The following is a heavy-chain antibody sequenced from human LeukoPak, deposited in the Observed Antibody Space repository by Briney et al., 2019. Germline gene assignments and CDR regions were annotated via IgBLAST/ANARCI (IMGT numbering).Heavy chain of an antibody. J-gene: IGHJ4*02. V-gene: IGHV3-23*01. CDR3: AKRGVVIRVILVGFHKEAYYFDS. Sequence: GGSLRLSCAVTRITLSNYGMSWVRQAPGKGLEWVAGLSGSGGGTNYADSVKGRFTISRDNAKNTLYLQMNRLRAEDTAVYFCAKRGVVIRVILVGFHKEAYYFDSWGQGALVTVSS. D-gene: IGHD3-10*01. CDR1: RITLSNYG. CDR2: LSGSGGGT.